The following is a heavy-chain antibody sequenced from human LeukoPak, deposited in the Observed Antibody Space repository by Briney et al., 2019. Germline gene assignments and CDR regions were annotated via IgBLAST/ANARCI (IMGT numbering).Heavy chain of an antibody. J-gene: IGHJ4*02. Sequence: WIGSMYHSGSTFYNSSLKSRVTMSVDTSKNQFSLRLNSVTAADTAVYYCARDHYGSGNDWGQGTLVTVSS. CDR2: MYHSGST. D-gene: IGHD3-10*01. V-gene: IGHV4-38-2*02. CDR3: ARDHYGSGND.